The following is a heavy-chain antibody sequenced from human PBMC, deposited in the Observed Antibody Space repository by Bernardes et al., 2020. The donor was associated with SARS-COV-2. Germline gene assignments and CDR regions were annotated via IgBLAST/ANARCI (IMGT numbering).Heavy chain of an antibody. CDR2: IYSGGST. V-gene: IGHV3-53*01. CDR3: ASDYGELWLYY. J-gene: IGHJ4*02. D-gene: IGHD5-18*01. CDR1: GFTVSSNY. Sequence: GGSLRLSCAASGFTVSSNYMSWVRQAPGKGLEWVSVIYSGGSTYYSDSVKGRFTISRDNSKNTLYLQMNSMRAEDKAVYYCASDYGELWLYYWGQGTLVTVSS.